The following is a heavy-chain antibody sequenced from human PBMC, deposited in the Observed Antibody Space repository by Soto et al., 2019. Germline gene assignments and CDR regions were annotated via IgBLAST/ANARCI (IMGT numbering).Heavy chain of an antibody. CDR2: IFYSGST. J-gene: IGHJ4*02. CDR3: ASRTYYDILTGYSSPFDY. D-gene: IGHD3-9*01. CDR1: GTSISSSY. V-gene: IGHV4-59*08. Sequence: PSETLSLTCSVSGTSISSSYWTWIRQPPGKGLEWIGYIFYSGSTNYNPSLKSRVTISVDTSKNQFSLKLSSVTAADTAVYYCASRTYYDILTGYSSPFDYWGQGTLVTVSS.